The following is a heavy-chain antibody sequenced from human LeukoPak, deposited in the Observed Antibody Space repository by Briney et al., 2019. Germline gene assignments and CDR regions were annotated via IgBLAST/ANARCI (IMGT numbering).Heavy chain of an antibody. CDR2: ISSSSSYI. CDR1: GFTFSSYN. J-gene: IGHJ4*02. CDR3: ARVLGYSYGSFDY. Sequence: GGSLRLSCAASGFTFSSYNMNWVRQAPGKGLEWVSSISSSSSYIYYADSVKGRFTISRDNAKNSLYLQMNSLRAEDTAVYYCARVLGYSYGSFDYWGQGTLVTVSS. V-gene: IGHV3-21*01. D-gene: IGHD5-18*01.